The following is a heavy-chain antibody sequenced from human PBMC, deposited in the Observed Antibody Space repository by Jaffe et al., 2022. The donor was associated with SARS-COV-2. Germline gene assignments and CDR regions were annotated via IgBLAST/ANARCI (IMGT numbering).Heavy chain of an antibody. V-gene: IGHV4-30-4*08. D-gene: IGHD5-18*01. Sequence: QVQLQESGPGLVKPSQTLSLTCAVSGGSITSGRYYWSWIRQPPGKGLEWIGYIFSTGSTNYSPSLKSRLAISLDSSKNQVSLRLGSVTAADTAVYYCARVDTTIGRYLDYWGHGTLVTVSS. CDR1: GGSITSGRYY. CDR2: IFSTGST. J-gene: IGHJ4*01. CDR3: ARVDTTIGRYLDY.